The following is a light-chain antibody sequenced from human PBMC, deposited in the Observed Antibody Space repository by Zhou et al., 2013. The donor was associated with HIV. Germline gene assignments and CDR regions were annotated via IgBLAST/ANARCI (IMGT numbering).Light chain of an antibody. CDR3: METLHTPXT. V-gene: IGKV2-28*01. CDR1: QSLLHSNGYNY. Sequence: DIVMTQSPLSLPVTPGEPASISCRSSQSLLHSNGYNYLDWYVQKSGQSPQLLIYLGSYRASGVSDRFSGSGSGTTFTLKISRVEAEDVGTYYCMETLHTPXTFGPGT. J-gene: IGKJ5*01. CDR2: LGS.